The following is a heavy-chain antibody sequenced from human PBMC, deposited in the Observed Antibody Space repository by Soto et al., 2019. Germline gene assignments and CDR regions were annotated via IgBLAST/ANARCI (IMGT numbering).Heavy chain of an antibody. Sequence: ASVKVSCKASGYNFTSYGISWVRQAPGQGLEWMGWISPHNDRTKYARRFQDRVTMTTETPTSTVYMELGSLRSDDTAVYYCARDLYYSSGRYFDHDAFDIWDQATVVTVSS. D-gene: IGHD6-19*01. V-gene: IGHV1-18*01. CDR1: GYNFTSYG. CDR2: ISPHNDRT. CDR3: ARDLYYSSGRYFDHDAFDI. J-gene: IGHJ3*02.